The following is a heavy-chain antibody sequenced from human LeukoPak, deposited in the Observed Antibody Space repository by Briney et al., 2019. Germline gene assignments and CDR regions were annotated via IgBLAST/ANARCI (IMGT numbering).Heavy chain of an antibody. J-gene: IGHJ4*02. CDR1: GFTFSSYG. V-gene: IGHV3-23*01. CDR3: AKDQPAIAAAGPY. Sequence: PGGSLRLSCAASGFTFSSYGMHWVRQAPGKGLEWVSAISGSGGSTYYADSVKGRFTISRDNSKNTLYLQMNSLRAGDTAVYYCAKDQPAIAAAGPYWGQGTLVTVSS. CDR2: ISGSGGST. D-gene: IGHD6-13*01.